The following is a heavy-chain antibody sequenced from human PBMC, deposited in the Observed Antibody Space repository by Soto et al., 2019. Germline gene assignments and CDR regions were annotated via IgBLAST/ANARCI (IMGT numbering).Heavy chain of an antibody. D-gene: IGHD3-3*01. J-gene: IGHJ6*02. CDR3: AILRTTIFGVVINPPKPHYYYYGMDV. V-gene: IGHV3-30*03. Sequence: GGSLRLSCAASGFTFSSYGMHWVRQAPGKGLEWVAVISYDGSNKYYADSVKGRFTISRDNSKNTLYLQMNSLRAEDTAVYYCAILRTTIFGVVINPPKPHYYYYGMDVWGQGTTVTVSS. CDR2: ISYDGSNK. CDR1: GFTFSSYG.